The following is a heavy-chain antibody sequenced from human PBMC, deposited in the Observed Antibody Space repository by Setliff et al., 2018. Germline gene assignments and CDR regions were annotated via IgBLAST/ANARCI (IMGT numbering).Heavy chain of an antibody. CDR3: ARALGATITHFDY. CDR1: GYTFTGYY. J-gene: IGHJ4*02. D-gene: IGHD1-26*01. V-gene: IGHV1-2*04. Sequence: ASVKVSCKASGYTFTGYYMHWVRQAPGQGLEWMGWINPNSGGTNYAQRFQGWVTMTRDTSTSTAYMELSRLRSDDTAVYYCARALGATITHFDYRGQGTLVTVSS. CDR2: INPNSGGT.